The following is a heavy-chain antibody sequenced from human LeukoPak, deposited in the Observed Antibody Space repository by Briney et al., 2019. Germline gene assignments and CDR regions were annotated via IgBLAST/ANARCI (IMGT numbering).Heavy chain of an antibody. J-gene: IGHJ5*02. D-gene: IGHD2-2*01. Sequence: ASVKVSCKASGYTFTSYGISWVRQAPGQGLEWMGWISAYNGNTNYAQKLQGRVTMTTDTSTSTAYMELRSLRSDDTAVYYCARATYDIVVVPAAFFDPWGQGTLVTVSS. CDR3: ARATYDIVVVPAAFFDP. CDR2: ISAYNGNT. V-gene: IGHV1-18*01. CDR1: GYTFTSYG.